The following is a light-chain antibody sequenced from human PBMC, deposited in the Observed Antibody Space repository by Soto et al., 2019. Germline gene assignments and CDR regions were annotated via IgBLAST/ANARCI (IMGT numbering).Light chain of an antibody. Sequence: VMTQSPDSLAVSLGERATINCKSSQSVLSSSNNKNYLAWYQQKPGQPPKLIIHWASTRDSGVPDRFSGSGSGTDFTLTISRLQAEDVAGYDCQQYYSTPWTFGQGTKVEIK. CDR3: QQYYSTPWT. CDR1: QSVLSSSNNKNY. CDR2: WAS. V-gene: IGKV4-1*01. J-gene: IGKJ1*01.